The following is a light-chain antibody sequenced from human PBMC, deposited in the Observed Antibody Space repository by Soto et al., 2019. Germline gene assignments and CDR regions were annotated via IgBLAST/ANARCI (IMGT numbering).Light chain of an antibody. CDR1: QRISSW. CDR3: QQYNSYSYT. Sequence: DIQMTQSPSTLSASVGDRVTITCRASQRISSWLAWYQQKPGKAPKLLIYKASSLESGVPSRFSGSGSGTVFTLTISSLQPDDFATYYCQQYNSYSYTFGQGTKVDIK. V-gene: IGKV1-5*03. CDR2: KAS. J-gene: IGKJ2*01.